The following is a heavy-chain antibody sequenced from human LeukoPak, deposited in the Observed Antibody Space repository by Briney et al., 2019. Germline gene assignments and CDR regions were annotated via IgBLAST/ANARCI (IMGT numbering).Heavy chain of an antibody. CDR2: INSDGSST. J-gene: IGHJ4*02. CDR3: ARSGLNRFDY. Sequence: GGSLRLSCAASGFTFSSYWMHWVRQAPGKGLVWVSRINSDGSSTSYADSVKGRFSISRDNSKNTLYLQMNSLRAEDTAAYYCARSGLNRFDYWGQGTLVTVSS. V-gene: IGHV3-74*01. CDR1: GFTFSSYW. D-gene: IGHD2-15*01.